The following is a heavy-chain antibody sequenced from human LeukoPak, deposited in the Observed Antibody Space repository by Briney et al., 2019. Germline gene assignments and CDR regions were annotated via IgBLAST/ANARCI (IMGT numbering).Heavy chain of an antibody. J-gene: IGHJ4*02. D-gene: IGHD1-26*01. CDR1: GFTVTTNY. Sequence: GGSLRLSCAASGFTVTTNYITWVRQAPGKGLEWLSVIYSGGTTYYADSVKGRFTISRDNSKNTLYLQKNSLRAEDTAVYYCARDDPSGSYIDYWGQGTLVTVSS. V-gene: IGHV3-66*01. CDR3: ARDDPSGSYIDY. CDR2: IYSGGTT.